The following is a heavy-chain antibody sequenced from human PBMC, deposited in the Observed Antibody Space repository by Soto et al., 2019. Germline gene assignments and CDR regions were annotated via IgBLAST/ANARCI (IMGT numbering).Heavy chain of an antibody. Sequence: ASVKVSCKASGYTFTSYGVTWVRQAPGQGLEWMGWISGYNGNTKYAQKLQGRVTMTTDTSTSTAYMELRSLRSDDTAVYFCARDRPWADVEEAAGTPIDYWGQGTLVTVSS. V-gene: IGHV1-18*01. D-gene: IGHD6-13*01. CDR2: ISGYNGNT. CDR3: ARDRPWADVEEAAGTPIDY. J-gene: IGHJ4*02. CDR1: GYTFTSYG.